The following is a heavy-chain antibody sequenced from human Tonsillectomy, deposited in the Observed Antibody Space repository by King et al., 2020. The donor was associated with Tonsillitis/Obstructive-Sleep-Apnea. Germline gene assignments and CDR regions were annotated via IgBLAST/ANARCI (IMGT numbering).Heavy chain of an antibody. V-gene: IGHV1-46*01. CDR1: GYTFTNYY. CDR3: ARDDYFDSSGSPL. D-gene: IGHD3-22*01. CDR2: INPSGGGT. J-gene: IGHJ4*02. Sequence: QLVQSGAEVKKPGASVKVSCKASGYTFTNYYIHWVRQAPGQGLEWMGVINPSGGGTTYAQKFQARVTMTRDTSTSTVYMELGSLRSEDTAVYYCARDDYFDSSGSPLWGQGTLVIVSS.